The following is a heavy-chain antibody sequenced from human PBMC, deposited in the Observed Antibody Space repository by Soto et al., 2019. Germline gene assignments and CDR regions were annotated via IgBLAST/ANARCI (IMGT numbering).Heavy chain of an antibody. CDR1: GGTFSSYT. Sequence: QVQLVQSGAEVKKPGSSVKVSCKASGGTFSSYTISWVRQAPGQGLEWMGMIIPILGIANYAQKFQGRVTITEYKSTSTAYMELSSLRSEDTAVYYCASVYGDYSYWGQGTLVTVSS. V-gene: IGHV1-69*02. J-gene: IGHJ4*02. CDR3: ASVYGDYSY. D-gene: IGHD4-17*01. CDR2: IIPILGIA.